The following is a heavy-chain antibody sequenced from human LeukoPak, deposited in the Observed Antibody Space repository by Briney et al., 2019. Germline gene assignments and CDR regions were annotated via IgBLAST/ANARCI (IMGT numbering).Heavy chain of an antibody. Sequence: GGSLRLSCAASGFIFSSFGMHWVRQAPGKGLEWVAVISYDGSNKYYADSVKGRFTISRDNSKNTLYLQMNSLRAEDTAVYYCAKAQRFSSSGWFPFDYWGQGTLVTVSS. D-gene: IGHD6-19*01. V-gene: IGHV3-30*18. CDR1: GFIFSSFG. CDR2: ISYDGSNK. J-gene: IGHJ4*02. CDR3: AKAQRFSSSGWFPFDY.